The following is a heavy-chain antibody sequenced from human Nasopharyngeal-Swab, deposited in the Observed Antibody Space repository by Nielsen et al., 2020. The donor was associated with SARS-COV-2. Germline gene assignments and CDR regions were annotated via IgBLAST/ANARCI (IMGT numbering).Heavy chain of an antibody. D-gene: IGHD6-13*01. Sequence: ASVKVSCKASGYTFTSYYMHWVRQAPGQGLEWMGVITPSGGATNYARKFQGRVTMTRDPSTSTVYLDLSSLKSEDTAVYFCAREPGGIVAPGRHFDPWGQGTLVTVSS. J-gene: IGHJ5*02. CDR2: ITPSGGAT. CDR3: AREPGGIVAPGRHFDP. CDR1: GYTFTSYY. V-gene: IGHV1-46*01.